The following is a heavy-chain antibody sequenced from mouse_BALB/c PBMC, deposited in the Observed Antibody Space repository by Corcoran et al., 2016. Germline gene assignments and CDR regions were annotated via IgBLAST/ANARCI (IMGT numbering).Heavy chain of an antibody. CDR2: IDPANGNT. V-gene: IGHV14-3*02. Sequence: EVQLQQSGAELVKPGASVKLSCTASGFNIKDTYMHWVKQRPEQGLEWIGRIDPANGNTKYDPKFQGKATMTADTSSNTVYLQLSSLTTEATAVYYCGRSRGGNFRGSWGQRTPFTVSS. J-gene: IGHJ2*01. CDR1: GFNIKDTY. D-gene: IGHD2-1*01. CDR3: GRSRGGNFRGS.